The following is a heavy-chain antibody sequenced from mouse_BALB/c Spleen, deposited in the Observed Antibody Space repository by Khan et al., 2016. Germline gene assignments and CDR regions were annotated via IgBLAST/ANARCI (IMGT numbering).Heavy chain of an antibody. Sequence: QIQLVQSGPELKKPGETVKISCKASGYTFTNYGMNWVKQAPGKGLKWMGWINTYTGEPTYADDFKGRFAFSLETSASTAYLQINNLKNEDTATXFCARSRGLRRLRWYFDVWGAGTTVTVSS. D-gene: IGHD1-2*01. V-gene: IGHV9-3-1*01. CDR3: ARSRGLRRLRWYFDV. J-gene: IGHJ1*01. CDR2: INTYTGEP. CDR1: GYTFTNYG.